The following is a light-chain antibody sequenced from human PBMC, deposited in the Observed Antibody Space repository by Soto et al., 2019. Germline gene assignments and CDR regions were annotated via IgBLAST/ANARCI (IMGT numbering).Light chain of an antibody. CDR2: LNGDGSH. CDR3: QTWATGIRV. CDR1: SGHSSYA. Sequence: QLVLTQSPSASASLGASVKLTCTLSSGHSSYAIAWHQQQPEKGPRCLMNLNGDGSHTKGDGIPDRFSGSSSGAERYLTISSLQSEDEADYYCQTWATGIRVFGGGTKLTVL. V-gene: IGLV4-69*01. J-gene: IGLJ3*02.